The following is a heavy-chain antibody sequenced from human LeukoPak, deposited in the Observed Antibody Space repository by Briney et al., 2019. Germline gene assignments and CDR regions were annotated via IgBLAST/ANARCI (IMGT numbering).Heavy chain of an antibody. CDR3: ARGGIPQQQLVDYYYYYMDV. Sequence: SETLSLTCTVSGGSISSGSYYWSWIRQPAGKGLEWIGRIYTSGSTSYNPSLKSRVTISVDTSKNQFSLKLSSVTAADTAVYYCARGGIPQQQLVDYYYYYMDVWGKGTTVTISS. V-gene: IGHV4-61*02. D-gene: IGHD6-13*01. J-gene: IGHJ6*03. CDR2: IYTSGST. CDR1: GGSISSGSYY.